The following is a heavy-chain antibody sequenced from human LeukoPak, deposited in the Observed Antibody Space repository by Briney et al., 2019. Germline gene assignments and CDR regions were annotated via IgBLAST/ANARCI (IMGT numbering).Heavy chain of an antibody. D-gene: IGHD6-19*01. CDR3: AREQWLENDAFDI. V-gene: IGHV3-48*03. Sequence: PGGSLRLSCAASGFTFSSYEMNWVRQAPGKGLEWVSYISSSGSTIYYADSVKGRFTTSRDNAKNSLYLQMNSLRAEDTAVYYCAREQWLENDAFDIWGQGTMVTVSS. J-gene: IGHJ3*02. CDR2: ISSSGSTI. CDR1: GFTFSSYE.